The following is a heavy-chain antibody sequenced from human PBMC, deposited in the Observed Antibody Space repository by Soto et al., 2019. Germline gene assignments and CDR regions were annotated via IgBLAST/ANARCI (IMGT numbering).Heavy chain of an antibody. CDR2: ISSSSRIT. J-gene: IGHJ6*02. D-gene: IGHD2-2*01. CDR1: GFIFRSYS. CDR3: ARDQDIVVAPGAYGMDV. V-gene: IGHV3-48*02. Sequence: QPGGSLRLSCAASGFIFRSYSLNWVRQVPGKGLEWLSYISSSSRITYYADSVKGRFTVSRDNAKNSLYLQMNSLRDEDTAVYYCARDQDIVVAPGAYGMDVWGQGTTVTVSS.